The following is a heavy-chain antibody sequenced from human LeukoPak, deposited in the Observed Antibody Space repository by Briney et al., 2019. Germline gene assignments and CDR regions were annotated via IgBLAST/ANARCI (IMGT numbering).Heavy chain of an antibody. J-gene: IGHJ6*04. D-gene: IGHD3-10*01. CDR3: ARYGSGSYSFGMDV. CDR2: IYYSGST. Sequence: SETLSLTCTVSGGFINSYYWSWIRQPPGKGLEWIGYIYYSGSTNYNPSRKCRVTISVDTSKHQFYLKLSSVTAADTAVYYCARYGSGSYSFGMDVWGKGTTVTVSS. V-gene: IGHV4-59*08. CDR1: GGFINSYY.